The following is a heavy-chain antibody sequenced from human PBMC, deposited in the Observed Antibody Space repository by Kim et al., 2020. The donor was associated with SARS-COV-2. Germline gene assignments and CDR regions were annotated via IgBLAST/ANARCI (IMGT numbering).Heavy chain of an antibody. CDR3: ARDGDCSSTSCFFDY. CDR2: ISSSSSYI. Sequence: GGSLRLSCAASGFTFSSYSMNWVRQAPGKGLEWVSSISSSSSYIYDADSVKGRFTISRDHAKNSLYLQMNSLRAEDTAVYYCARDGDCSSTSCFFDYWGQGTLVTVSS. CDR1: GFTFSSYS. J-gene: IGHJ4*02. V-gene: IGHV3-21*01. D-gene: IGHD2-2*03.